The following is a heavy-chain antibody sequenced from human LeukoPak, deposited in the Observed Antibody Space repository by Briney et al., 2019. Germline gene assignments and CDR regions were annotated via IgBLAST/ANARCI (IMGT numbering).Heavy chain of an antibody. D-gene: IGHD4-11*01. CDR1: GGSISSYY. CDR2: IYYSGST. J-gene: IGHJ5*02. V-gene: IGHV4-59*01. CDR3: ARVRNSRVTTGAGWFDP. Sequence: SETLSLTCTVSGGSISSYYWSWIRQPPGKGLEWIGYIYYSGSTNYNPSLKSRVTISVDTSKNQFSLKLSSVIAANTAVYYCARVRNSRVTTGAGWFDPWGQGTLVTVSS.